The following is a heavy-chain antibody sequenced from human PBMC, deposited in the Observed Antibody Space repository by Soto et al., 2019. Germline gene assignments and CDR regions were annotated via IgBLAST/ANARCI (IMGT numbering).Heavy chain of an antibody. CDR3: ARLNYGDLFDY. D-gene: IGHD4-17*01. Sequence: GGSLRLSCAASGFTFSDYYMSWIRQAPGKGLEWVSYISSRSSTIYYADSVKGRFTISRDNTKNSLYVQMNSLRAEDTAVYYCARLNYGDLFDYWGQGTPVTVSS. J-gene: IGHJ4*02. CDR2: ISSRSSTI. CDR1: GFTFSDYY. V-gene: IGHV3-11*01.